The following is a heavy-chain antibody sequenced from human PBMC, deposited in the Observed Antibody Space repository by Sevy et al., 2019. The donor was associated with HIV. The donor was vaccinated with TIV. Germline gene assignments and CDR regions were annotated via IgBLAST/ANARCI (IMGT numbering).Heavy chain of an antibody. D-gene: IGHD6-13*01. CDR2: ISGSSTTI. J-gene: IGHJ5*01. V-gene: IGHV3-48*01. CDR1: GFTFREYS. CDR3: ARSLAAAENWFDY. Sequence: GGSLRLSCVGSGFTFREYSMNWVRQAPGKGLEWVSYISGSSTTIEHADSVKGRFSISRDNADNSVFLQMNRLRVEDTAVYYCARSLAAAENWFDYWGQGTLVTVSS.